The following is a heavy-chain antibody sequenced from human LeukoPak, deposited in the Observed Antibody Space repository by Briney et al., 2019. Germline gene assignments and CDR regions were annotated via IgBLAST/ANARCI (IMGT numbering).Heavy chain of an antibody. Sequence: GGSLRLSCAASGFTFSSNYMSWVRQAPGKGLEWVSVIYSGGSTYYSDSVKGRFTISRDNSKNTLYLQMNSLRAEDTAVYYCAGPQYCSSTSCYPDAFDIWGQGTMVTVSS. CDR2: IYSGGST. CDR1: GFTFSSNY. CDR3: AGPQYCSSTSCYPDAFDI. D-gene: IGHD2-2*01. J-gene: IGHJ3*02. V-gene: IGHV3-66*02.